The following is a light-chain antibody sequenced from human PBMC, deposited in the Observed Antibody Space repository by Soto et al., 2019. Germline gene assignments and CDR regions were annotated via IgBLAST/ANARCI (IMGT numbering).Light chain of an antibody. V-gene: IGKV1-5*03. Sequence: DIQMTQSPSTLSASVGDRVTITCRASQSISSWLAWYQQKPGKAPKLLIYKASSLESGVPSRFSGSGSGTEFTLTSSSLQPDDFATYYYQQYNSYLFTFGPGTKVDIK. CDR2: KAS. CDR3: QQYNSYLFT. CDR1: QSISSW. J-gene: IGKJ3*01.